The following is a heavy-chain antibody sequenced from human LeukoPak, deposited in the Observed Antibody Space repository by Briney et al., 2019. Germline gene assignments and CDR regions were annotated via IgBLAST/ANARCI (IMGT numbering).Heavy chain of an antibody. CDR3: TTRGTTVTRTLRFDY. D-gene: IGHD4-17*01. V-gene: IGHV3-15*01. Sequence: PGGSLRLSCAASGFTFSKAWMSWVRQAPGKWLEWVGRIKSKTDGGTTDYAAPVKGRFTISRDDSKNTLYLQMNSLKTEDTAVYYCTTRGTTVTRTLRFDYWGQGTLVTVSS. CDR1: GFTFSKAW. CDR2: IKSKTDGGTT. J-gene: IGHJ4*02.